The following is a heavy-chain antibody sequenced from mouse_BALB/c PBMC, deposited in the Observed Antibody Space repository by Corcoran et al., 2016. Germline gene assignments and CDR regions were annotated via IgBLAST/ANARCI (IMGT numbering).Heavy chain of an antibody. CDR3: ARFELYYGSSYWYFEV. J-gene: IGHJ1*01. CDR1: GSTFTNYG. Sequence: QIPLVQSGPELKKPGETVKISCKASGSTFTNYGMNWVKQAPGKGLKWMGWINTYTGEPTYADDFKGRFAFSLETSASTAYLQINNLKNEDTATYFCARFELYYGSSYWYFEVWGAGTTVIVSS. D-gene: IGHD1-1*01. CDR2: INTYTGEP. V-gene: IGHV9-3-1*01.